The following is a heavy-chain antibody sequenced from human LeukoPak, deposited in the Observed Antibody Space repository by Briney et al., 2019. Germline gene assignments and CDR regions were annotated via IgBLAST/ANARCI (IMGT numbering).Heavy chain of an antibody. Sequence: ASVKVSCKASGYTFTSYDINWVRQATGQGLEWMGWMNPNSGNTGYAQKFQGRVTMTRNTSISTAYMELSSLRSEDTAVYYCARGNGKDIVVVPAAISYYFDYWGQGTLVTVSS. J-gene: IGHJ4*02. CDR1: GYTFTSYD. V-gene: IGHV1-8*01. D-gene: IGHD2-2*02. CDR3: ARGNGKDIVVVPAAISYYFDY. CDR2: MNPNSGNT.